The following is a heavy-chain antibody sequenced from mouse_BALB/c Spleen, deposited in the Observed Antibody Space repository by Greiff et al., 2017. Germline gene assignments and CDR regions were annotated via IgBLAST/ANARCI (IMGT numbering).Heavy chain of an antibody. CDR3: AREITSFHYAMDY. Sequence: VQLQQPGAELVKPGASVKISCKASGYTFTDYNMHWVKQSHGKSLEWIGYIYPYNGGTGYNQKFKSKATLTVDNSSSTAYMELRSLTSEDSAVYYCAREITSFHYAMDYWGQGTSVTVSS. V-gene: IGHV1S29*02. CDR1: GYTFTDYN. J-gene: IGHJ4*01. D-gene: IGHD2-4*01. CDR2: IYPYNGGT.